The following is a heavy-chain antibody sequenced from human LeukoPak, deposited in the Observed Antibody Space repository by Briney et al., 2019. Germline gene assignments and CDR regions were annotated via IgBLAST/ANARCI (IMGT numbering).Heavy chain of an antibody. CDR2: ISSGSSYI. CDR1: GFTFSSYS. CDR3: ASDSSGWYQYFQH. D-gene: IGHD6-19*01. J-gene: IGHJ1*01. V-gene: IGHV3-21*01. Sequence: GGSLRLSCAASGFTFSSYSMNWVRQAPGKGLAWVSSISSGSSYIYYADSVKGRFTISRDNAKNSLYLQRNSLRAEDTAVYYCASDSSGWYQYFQHWGQGTLVTVSS.